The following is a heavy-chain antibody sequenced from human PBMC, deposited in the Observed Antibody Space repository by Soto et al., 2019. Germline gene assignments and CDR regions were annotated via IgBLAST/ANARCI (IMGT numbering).Heavy chain of an antibody. J-gene: IGHJ4*02. Sequence: GGSLRLSCAASGFTFSSYAMSWVRQAPGKGLEWVSGISAGGGSTYYADSVKGRFTISRGNSKSTLYLQMNSLRAEDTAVYYCAKDKGLYYDGSFDSWGQGTLVTVSS. CDR3: AKDKGLYYDGSFDS. CDR2: ISAGGGST. D-gene: IGHD3-22*01. V-gene: IGHV3-23*01. CDR1: GFTFSSYA.